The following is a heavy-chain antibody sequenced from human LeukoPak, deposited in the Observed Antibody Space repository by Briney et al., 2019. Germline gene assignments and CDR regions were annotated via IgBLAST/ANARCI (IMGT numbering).Heavy chain of an antibody. D-gene: IGHD3-22*01. CDR3: ARHAVRYYYDSSGPSN. CDR1: GGSISSSSYY. J-gene: IGHJ4*02. V-gene: IGHV4-39*01. Sequence: SETLSLTCTVSGGSISSSSYYWGWIRQPPGKGLEWIGSIYYSGSTYYNPSLKSRVTISVDTPKNQFSLKLSSVTAADTAVYYCARHAVRYYYDSSGPSNWGQGTLVTVSS. CDR2: IYYSGST.